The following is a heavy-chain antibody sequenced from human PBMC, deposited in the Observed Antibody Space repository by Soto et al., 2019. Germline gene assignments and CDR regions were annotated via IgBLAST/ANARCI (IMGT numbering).Heavy chain of an antibody. V-gene: IGHV4-39*01. CDR2: IYYSGST. D-gene: IGHD6-13*01. Sequence: SETLSLTVTFSCGSIHSSTYYWAWIRQPPGKGLEWIGSIYYSGSTYYNPSLKSRVTISVDTSKNQFSLKLSSVTAADTAVYYCATIAAAGGYWYLDLWGRGTLVTVS. J-gene: IGHJ2*01. CDR3: ATIAAAGGYWYLDL. CDR1: CGSIHSSTYY.